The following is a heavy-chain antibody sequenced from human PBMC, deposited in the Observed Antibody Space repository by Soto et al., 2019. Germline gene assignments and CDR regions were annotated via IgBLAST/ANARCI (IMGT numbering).Heavy chain of an antibody. CDR1: GYNFTSYA. CDR3: ARWHGSETNFDY. V-gene: IGHV1-3*01. J-gene: IGHJ4*02. CDR2: INAGNGNT. Sequence: ASVKVSCKASGYNFTSYAMHWVRQAPGQRLEWMGWINAGNGNTKYSQKFQGRVTITRDTSASTAYMELSSLRSEETALYYCARWHGSETNFDYWGQGTLVTVSS. D-gene: IGHD3-10*01.